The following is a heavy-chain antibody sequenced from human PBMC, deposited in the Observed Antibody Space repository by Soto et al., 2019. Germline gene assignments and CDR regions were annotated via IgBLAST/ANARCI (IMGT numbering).Heavy chain of an antibody. V-gene: IGHV1-3*01. CDR1: GYTFTSYA. CDR3: ASSYTNYALIDYYYYGMDV. J-gene: IGHJ6*02. Sequence: ASVKVSCKASGYTFTSYAMHWVRQAPGQRLEWMGWINAGNGNTKYSQKFQGRITITRDTSASTAYMELSSLRSEDTAVYYCASSYTNYALIDYYYYGMDVWGQGTTVTVSS. CDR2: INAGNGNT. D-gene: IGHD4-4*01.